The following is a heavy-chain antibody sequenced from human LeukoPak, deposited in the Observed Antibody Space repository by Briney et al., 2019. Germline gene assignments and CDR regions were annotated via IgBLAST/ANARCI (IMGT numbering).Heavy chain of an antibody. CDR2: ISAYNGNT. Sequence: GASVKVSFTASGYTFTIYGISWVRQAPGQGLEWMGWISAYNGNTNYTQKLQGRVTMTTDTSTSTAYMELRSLRSDDTAVYYCARDLKLWDSSSDYWGQGTLVTVSS. CDR3: ARDLKLWDSSSDY. D-gene: IGHD6-6*01. V-gene: IGHV1-18*01. J-gene: IGHJ4*02. CDR1: GYTFTIYG.